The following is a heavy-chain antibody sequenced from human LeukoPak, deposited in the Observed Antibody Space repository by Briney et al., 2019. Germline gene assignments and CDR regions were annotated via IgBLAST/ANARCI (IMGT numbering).Heavy chain of an antibody. CDR2: IYHSGST. Sequence: SETLSLTCAVSGVSISSSNWWSWVCQPPGKGLEWIGEIYHSGSTNYNPSLKSRVTISVDKSKNQFSLKLSSVTAADTAVYYCARAEGIAAAEILFDPWGQGTLVTVSS. CDR1: GVSISSSNW. V-gene: IGHV4-4*02. D-gene: IGHD6-13*01. CDR3: ARAEGIAAAEILFDP. J-gene: IGHJ5*02.